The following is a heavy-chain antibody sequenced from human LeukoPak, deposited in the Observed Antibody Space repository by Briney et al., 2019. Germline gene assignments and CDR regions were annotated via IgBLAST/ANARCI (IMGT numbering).Heavy chain of an antibody. J-gene: IGHJ4*02. CDR2: IYYSGST. CDR3: ASLGTMVRGGPFDY. D-gene: IGHD3-10*01. Sequence: PSETLSLTCTVSGGSISSYYWSWIRQPPGKGLEWIGYIYYSGSTNYNPSLKSRVTISVDTSKNQFSLKLSSVTAADTAVYYCASLGTMVRGGPFDYWGQGTLVTVSS. CDR1: GGSISSYY. V-gene: IGHV4-59*01.